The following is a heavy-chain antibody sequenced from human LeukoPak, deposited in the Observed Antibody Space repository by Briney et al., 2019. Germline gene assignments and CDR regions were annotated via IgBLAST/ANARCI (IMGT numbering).Heavy chain of an antibody. D-gene: IGHD2-15*01. V-gene: IGHV3-23*01. Sequence: PGGSLRLSCAASGFTFSSYAMSWVRQAPGKGLEWVSAISGSGGSTYYADSVKGRFAISRDNSKNTLYLQMNSLRAEDTAVYYCAKDSTIVVVVAATGFSDYWGQGILVTVSS. J-gene: IGHJ4*02. CDR1: GFTFSSYA. CDR3: AKDSTIVVVVAATGFSDY. CDR2: ISGSGGST.